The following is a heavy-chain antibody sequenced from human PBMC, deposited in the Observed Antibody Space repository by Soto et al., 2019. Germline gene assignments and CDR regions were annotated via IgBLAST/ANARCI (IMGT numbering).Heavy chain of an antibody. V-gene: IGHV4-31*03. J-gene: IGHJ5*02. CDR3: ASSSYCSSTSCYGWFDP. CDR2: IYYSGST. CDR1: GGSISSGGYY. Sequence: PSETLSLTCTVSGGSISSGGYYWSWIRQHPGKGLEWIGYIYYSGSTYYNPSLKSRVTISVDTSKNQLSLKLSSVTAADTAVYYCASSSYCSSTSCYGWFDPWGQGTLVTVSS. D-gene: IGHD2-2*01.